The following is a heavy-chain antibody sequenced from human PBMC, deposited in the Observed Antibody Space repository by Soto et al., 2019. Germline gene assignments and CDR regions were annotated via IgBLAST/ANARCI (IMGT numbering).Heavy chain of an antibody. D-gene: IGHD2-15*01. V-gene: IGHV1-69*01. CDR3: ARSQGGSSSLDIYYYYYYGMDV. Sequence: QVQLVQSGAEVKKPGSSVKVSCKAPGGTFSTYAISWVRQAPGQGLEWMGGVIPIFGTPKYAQKFQGRVTITADESKSTGYMELRSVRSEDTAVYYCARSQGGSSSLDIYYYYYYGMDVWGQGTTVTVSS. J-gene: IGHJ6*02. CDR2: VIPIFGTP. CDR1: GGTFSTYA.